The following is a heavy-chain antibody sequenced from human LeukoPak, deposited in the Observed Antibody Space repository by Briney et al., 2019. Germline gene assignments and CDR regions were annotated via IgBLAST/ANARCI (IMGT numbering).Heavy chain of an antibody. Sequence: GGSLRLSCAASGFTVSSNYMSWVRQAPGKGLEWVSVICSGGSTYYADSVKGRFTISRDNSKNTLYLQMNSLRAEDTAVYYCARDHITIVRGVIYDAFDIWGQGTMVTVSS. V-gene: IGHV3-53*01. CDR3: ARDHITIVRGVIYDAFDI. CDR1: GFTVSSNY. D-gene: IGHD3-10*01. CDR2: ICSGGST. J-gene: IGHJ3*02.